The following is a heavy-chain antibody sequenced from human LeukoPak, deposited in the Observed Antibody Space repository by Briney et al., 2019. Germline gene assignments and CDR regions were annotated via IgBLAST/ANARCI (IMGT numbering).Heavy chain of an antibody. J-gene: IGHJ4*02. V-gene: IGHV3-74*01. CDR1: RFPFDNTW. D-gene: IGHD3-10*01. Sequence: GGSLRLSCAASRFPFDNTWMHWVSQAPGKGLVWVSLINNDGSITNYADSVKGRFTISRDNAKNTVYLQMNSLRAEDTAVYYCAIGGTYGSGSWGQGSLVTVSS. CDR3: AIGGTYGSGS. CDR2: INNDGSIT.